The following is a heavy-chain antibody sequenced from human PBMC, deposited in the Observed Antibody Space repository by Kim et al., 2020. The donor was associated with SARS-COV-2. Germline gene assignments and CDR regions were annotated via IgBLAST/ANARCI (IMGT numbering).Heavy chain of an antibody. CDR2: ISYDGSNK. CDR3: ARDYYGSGTSYFDY. Sequence: GGSLRLSCAASGFTFSSYAMHWVRQAPGKGLEWVAVISYDGSNKYYADSVKGRFTISRDNSKNTLYLQMNSLRAEDTAVYYCARDYYGSGTSYFDYWGQG. D-gene: IGHD3-10*01. V-gene: IGHV3-30-3*01. J-gene: IGHJ4*02. CDR1: GFTFSSYA.